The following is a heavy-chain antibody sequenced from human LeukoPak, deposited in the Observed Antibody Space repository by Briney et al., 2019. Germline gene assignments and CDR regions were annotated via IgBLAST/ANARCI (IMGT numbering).Heavy chain of an antibody. V-gene: IGHV1-69*13. D-gene: IGHD6-19*01. CDR2: IIPIFGTA. CDR3: ARSVVDSAVAGYYYYYMDV. Sequence: GASVKVSCKASGGTFSSYAISWVRQAPGQGLEWMGGIIPIFGTANYAQKFQGRVTITADESTSTAYMELSSLRSEDTAVYYCARSVVDSAVAGYYYYYMDVWGKGTTVTISS. J-gene: IGHJ6*03. CDR1: GGTFSSYA.